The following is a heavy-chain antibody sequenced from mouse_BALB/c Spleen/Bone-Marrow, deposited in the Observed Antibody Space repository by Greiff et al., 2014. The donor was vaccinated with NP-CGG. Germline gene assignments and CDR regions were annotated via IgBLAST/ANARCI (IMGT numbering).Heavy chain of an antibody. Sequence: EVQLQQSGPGLVKPSQSLSLTCTVTGYSITSDYAWNWIRQFPGNKLEWMGYITYSGSTSYNPSPKSRISITRDTSKNQFFLQLNSVTTEDTATYYCARYYDYDGDYFDYWGQGTTLTVSS. CDR1: GYSITSDYA. J-gene: IGHJ2*01. V-gene: IGHV3-2*02. D-gene: IGHD2-4*01. CDR2: ITYSGST. CDR3: ARYYDYDGDYFDY.